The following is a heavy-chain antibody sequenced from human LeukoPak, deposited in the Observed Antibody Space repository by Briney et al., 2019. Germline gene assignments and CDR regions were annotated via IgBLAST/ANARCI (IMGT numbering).Heavy chain of an antibody. Sequence: ASVKVSCKASGYTFTGYYMHWVRQAPGQGLEWMGWISAYNGNTNYAQKLQGRVTMTTDTSTSTAYMELRSLRSDDTAVYYCAREGLPLTFDIWGQGTMVTVSS. CDR3: AREGLPLTFDI. V-gene: IGHV1-18*04. D-gene: IGHD3-16*01. CDR1: GYTFTGYY. J-gene: IGHJ3*02. CDR2: ISAYNGNT.